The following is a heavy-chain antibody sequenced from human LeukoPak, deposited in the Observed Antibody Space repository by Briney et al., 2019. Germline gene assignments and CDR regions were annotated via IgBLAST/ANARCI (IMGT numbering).Heavy chain of an antibody. Sequence: GGSLRLSCAGSGFTFNNYWMSWVRQAPGKGLEWVANIKYDGSEKNYVDSVKGRFTISRDNAKNSLYLQMTSLRAEDTAIYYCARDWCSGGNCRGAAFDIWGQGTMVTVSS. V-gene: IGHV3-7*01. D-gene: IGHD2-15*01. J-gene: IGHJ3*02. CDR2: IKYDGSEK. CDR1: GFTFNNYW. CDR3: ARDWCSGGNCRGAAFDI.